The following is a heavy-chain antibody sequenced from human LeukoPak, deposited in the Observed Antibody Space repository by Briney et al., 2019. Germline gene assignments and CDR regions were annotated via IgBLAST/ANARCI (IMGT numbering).Heavy chain of an antibody. Sequence: PGGSLRLSCTASGFSFSTYSMNWVRQAPGKGLEWVSYIVGSSSNIYYADSVKGRFTISRDNSKNTLYLQMNSLRAEDTAVYYCAKGAKSTIFDWLLYTYYFDYWGQGTLVTVSS. CDR1: GFSFSTYS. J-gene: IGHJ4*02. D-gene: IGHD3-9*01. CDR2: IVGSSSNI. CDR3: AKGAKSTIFDWLLYTYYFDY. V-gene: IGHV3-48*01.